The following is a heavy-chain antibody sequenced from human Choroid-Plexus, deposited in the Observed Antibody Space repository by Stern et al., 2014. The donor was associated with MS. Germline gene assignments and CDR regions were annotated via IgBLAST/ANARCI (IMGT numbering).Heavy chain of an antibody. CDR3: AKDRQYLTYFFDH. CDR1: GFTFGSCA. D-gene: IGHD2/OR15-2a*01. J-gene: IGHJ5*02. Sequence: VQLLESGGGVVQPGRPLRLSCVASGFTFGSCAMHWVRQAPGKGLDGVAGVSYDGSNKYYADSVKGRFTISRDNSQNTLYMQMSSLRPEDTAVYYCAKDRQYLTYFFDHWGQGSLVTVSS. V-gene: IGHV3-30*18. CDR2: VSYDGSNK.